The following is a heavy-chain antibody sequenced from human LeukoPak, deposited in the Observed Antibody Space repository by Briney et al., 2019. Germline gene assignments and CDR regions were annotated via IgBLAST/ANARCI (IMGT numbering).Heavy chain of an antibody. D-gene: IGHD3-3*01. Sequence: GGSLRLSRAASGFTFSSYWMSWVRQAPGKGLEWVANIKQDGSEKYYVDSVKGRFTISRDNAKNSLYLQMNSLRAEDTAVYYCARDPTTYYDFWSGYYVPSTSLWGQGTLVTVSS. V-gene: IGHV3-7*01. CDR3: ARDPTTYYDFWSGYYVPSTSL. J-gene: IGHJ4*02. CDR2: IKQDGSEK. CDR1: GFTFSSYW.